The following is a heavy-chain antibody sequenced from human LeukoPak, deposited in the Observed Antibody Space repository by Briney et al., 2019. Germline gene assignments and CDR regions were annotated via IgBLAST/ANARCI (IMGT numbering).Heavy chain of an antibody. Sequence: SETLSLTCTVSGYSISSGYYWGWIRQPPGKGLEWIGSIYHSGSTYYNPSLKSRVTISVDTSKNQFSLKLSSVTAADTAVYYCARHPPSYCSSTSCYPGAYYFDYWGQGTLVTVSS. D-gene: IGHD2-2*01. V-gene: IGHV4-38-2*02. CDR2: IYHSGST. CDR3: ARHPPSYCSSTSCYPGAYYFDY. CDR1: GYSISSGYY. J-gene: IGHJ4*02.